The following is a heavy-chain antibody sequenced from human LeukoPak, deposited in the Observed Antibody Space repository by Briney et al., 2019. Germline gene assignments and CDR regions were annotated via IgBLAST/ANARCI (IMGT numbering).Heavy chain of an antibody. D-gene: IGHD7-27*01. J-gene: IGHJ4*02. CDR1: GFTFSDYY. CDR2: ISTTDETA. Sequence: GGSLRLSCAVSGFTFSDYYMSWMRQAPGKGLEWLSHISTTDETAYNADSVKGRFTISSDNAKSTLYLQMNSLRVEDTAVYFCARYGDSSNKVDWWGQGTLVTVSS. V-gene: IGHV3-11*01. CDR3: ARYGDSSNKVDW.